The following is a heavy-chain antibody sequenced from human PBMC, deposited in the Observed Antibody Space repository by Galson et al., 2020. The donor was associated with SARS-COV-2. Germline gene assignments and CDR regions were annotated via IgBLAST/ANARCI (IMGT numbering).Heavy chain of an antibody. CDR1: GFTFSSYA. CDR2: ISGSGGST. D-gene: IGHD5-18*01. J-gene: IGHJ6*02. Sequence: GESLKISCAASGFTFSSYAMSWVRQAPGKGLEWVSAISGSGGSTYYSDSVKGRFTISRDNSKNTLYLQMNSLRAEDTALYYCAKDANADTAMVIPDCGMDVWGQGTTVTVSS. CDR3: AKDANADTAMVIPDCGMDV. V-gene: IGHV3-23*01.